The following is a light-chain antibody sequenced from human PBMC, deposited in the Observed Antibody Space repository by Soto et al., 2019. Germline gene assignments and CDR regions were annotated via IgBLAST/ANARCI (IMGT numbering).Light chain of an antibody. CDR1: QSVSSN. Sequence: LELKPAPSALCVALGGRATITCRASQSVSSNLAGWQQKPGQAPRRLYYAAAPRATGIPARFSGSGSGSFNPITTNDVQPRSREPYYSPLPISEPLPFAGGTKVDIK. CDR2: AAA. CDR3: PLPISEPLP. V-gene: IGKV3-15*01. J-gene: IGKJ4*01.